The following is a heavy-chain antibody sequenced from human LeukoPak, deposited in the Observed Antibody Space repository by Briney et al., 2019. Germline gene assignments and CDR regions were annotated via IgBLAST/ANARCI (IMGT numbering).Heavy chain of an antibody. CDR3: ARREGELLGDSFDY. D-gene: IGHD1-26*01. J-gene: IGHJ4*02. V-gene: IGHV1-18*04. CDR1: GYTFTNYY. CDR2: ISAYNGNT. Sequence: ASVKVSCKASGYTFTNYYMHWVRQAPVQGLEWMGWISAYNGNTNYAQKLQGRVTMTTDTSTSTAYMELRSLRSDDTAVYYCARREGELLGDSFDYWGQGTLVTVSS.